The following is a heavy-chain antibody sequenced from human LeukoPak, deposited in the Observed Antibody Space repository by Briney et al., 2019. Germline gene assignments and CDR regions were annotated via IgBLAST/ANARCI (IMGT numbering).Heavy chain of an antibody. CDR2: ITSSSSII. CDR1: GFTFSSYS. V-gene: IGHV3-48*01. J-gene: IGHJ4*02. Sequence: GGSLRLSCAASGFTFSSYSMNWVRQAPGKGLEWVSYITSSSSIIYYGDSVKGRFTVSRDNAKNSLYLQMNSLRAEDTAVYYCARVGLWHYPVDSWGQGTLVTVSS. CDR3: ARVGLWHYPVDS. D-gene: IGHD1-7*01.